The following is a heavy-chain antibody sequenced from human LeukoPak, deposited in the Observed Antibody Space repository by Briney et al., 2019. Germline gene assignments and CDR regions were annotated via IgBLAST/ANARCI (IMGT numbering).Heavy chain of an antibody. D-gene: IGHD4-11*01. V-gene: IGHV3-74*01. CDR1: GLTFSSYW. CDR2: IASDGSST. CDR3: ARGRPHGNDY. Sequence: GGSLRLSCAASGLTFSSYWMNWVRQAPGKGLVWVSRIASDGSSTTYADSVKGRFSISRDNAKNTLYLQMNSLRVEDTAVYYCARGRPHGNDYWGQGTMVTVSS. J-gene: IGHJ3*01.